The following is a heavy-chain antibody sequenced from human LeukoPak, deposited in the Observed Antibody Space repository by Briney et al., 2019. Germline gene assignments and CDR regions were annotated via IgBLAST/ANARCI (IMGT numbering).Heavy chain of an antibody. Sequence: ASVKVSCKASGYTFTSYGISWVRQAPGQGLEWMGWISAYNGNTNYAQKLQGRVTMTTDTSTSTAYMELRSLRSDDTAVYYCARDLFRGGSGWYAGDDYWGQGTLVTVSS. V-gene: IGHV1-18*01. CDR2: ISAYNGNT. CDR3: ARDLFRGGSGWYAGDDY. D-gene: IGHD6-19*01. CDR1: GYTFTSYG. J-gene: IGHJ4*02.